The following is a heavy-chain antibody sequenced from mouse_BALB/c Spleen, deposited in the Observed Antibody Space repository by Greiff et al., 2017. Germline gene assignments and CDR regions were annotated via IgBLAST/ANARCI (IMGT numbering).Heavy chain of an antibody. CDR1: GYAFSSYW. Sequence: QVHLKQSGAELVRPGSSVKISCKASGYAFSSYWMNWVKQRPGQGLEWIGQIYPGDGDTNYNGKFKGKATLTADKSSSTAYMQLSSLTSEDSAVYFCAREGLRRGVPVAYWGQGTLVTVSA. D-gene: IGHD2-4*01. V-gene: IGHV1-80*01. CDR2: IYPGDGDT. J-gene: IGHJ3*01. CDR3: AREGLRRGVPVAY.